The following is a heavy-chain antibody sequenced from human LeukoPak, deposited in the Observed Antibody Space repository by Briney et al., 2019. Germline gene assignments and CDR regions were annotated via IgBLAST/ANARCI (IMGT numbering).Heavy chain of an antibody. CDR3: ARDYKSEVDYGGNSGMDV. CDR1: GFTVSSNY. Sequence: GGSLRLSCAASGFTVSSNYMSWVRQAPGKGLEWASVIYSGGSTYYADSVKGRFTISRHNSKNTLYLQMNSLRAEDTAVYYCARDYKSEVDYGGNSGMDVWGQGTTVTVSS. V-gene: IGHV3-53*04. D-gene: IGHD4-23*01. J-gene: IGHJ6*02. CDR2: IYSGGST.